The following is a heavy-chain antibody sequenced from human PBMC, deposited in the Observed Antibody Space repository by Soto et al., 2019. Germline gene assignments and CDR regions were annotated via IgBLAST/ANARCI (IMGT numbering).Heavy chain of an antibody. V-gene: IGHV3-23*01. CDR2: ISGSGGST. D-gene: IGHD3-3*01. CDR1: GFTFSSYA. J-gene: IGHJ4*02. Sequence: GGSLRLSCAASGFTFSSYAMSWVRQAPGKGLEWVSAISGSGGSTYYADSVKGRFTISRDNSKNTLYLQMNSLRAEDTAVYYCAKLPLLRFLEWLSRKYYFDYWGQGTLVTVSS. CDR3: AKLPLLRFLEWLSRKYYFDY.